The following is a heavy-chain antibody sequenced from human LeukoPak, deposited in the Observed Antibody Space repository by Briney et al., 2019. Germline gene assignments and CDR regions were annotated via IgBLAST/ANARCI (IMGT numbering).Heavy chain of an antibody. CDR1: GYLFSNYW. Sequence: GGSLKISCKGSGYLFSNYWIAWVRQMPGKGLEWMGIIYPGDSDTRYSPSFQGQVTISADKSISTASLQWSSLKASDTAIYYCARGIAGYNSRGFDYWGQGTLVTVSS. CDR2: IYPGDSDT. CDR3: ARGIAGYNSRGFDY. D-gene: IGHD3-10*01. J-gene: IGHJ4*02. V-gene: IGHV5-51*01.